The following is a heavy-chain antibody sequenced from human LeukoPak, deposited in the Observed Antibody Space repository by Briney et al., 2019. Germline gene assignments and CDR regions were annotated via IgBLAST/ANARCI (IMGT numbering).Heavy chain of an antibody. CDR1: GYTFSNYA. CDR2: INAGNGNT. J-gene: IGHJ4*02. Sequence: VASVKVSCKASGYTFSNYAIHWVRQAPGQRLEWMGWINAGNGNTKNSQKFQGRVTITRDTSASTAYMELSSLRSEDTAVYYCARDPSTGVVPDGKFSSDYYFDSWGRGTLVTVS. V-gene: IGHV1-3*01. D-gene: IGHD2-2*01. CDR3: ARDPSTGVVPDGKFSSDYYFDS.